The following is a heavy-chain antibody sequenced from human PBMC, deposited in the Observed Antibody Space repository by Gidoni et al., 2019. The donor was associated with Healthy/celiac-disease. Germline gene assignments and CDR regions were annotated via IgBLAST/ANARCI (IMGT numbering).Heavy chain of an antibody. Sequence: QVQLVESGGGVVQPGRSLRPSCAASGFTFSSYAMHWVRQAPGRGLGRVAVISYDGSNKYYADSVKGRFTISKDNSKNTLYLQMNSLRAEDTAVYYCARDRSGYYRAGSMDVWGQGTTVTVSS. V-gene: IGHV3-30*04. D-gene: IGHD3-22*01. J-gene: IGHJ6*02. CDR1: GFTFSSYA. CDR2: ISYDGSNK. CDR3: ARDRSGYYRAGSMDV.